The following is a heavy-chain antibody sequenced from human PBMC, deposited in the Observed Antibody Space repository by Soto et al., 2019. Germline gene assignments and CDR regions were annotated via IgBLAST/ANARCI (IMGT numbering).Heavy chain of an antibody. CDR3: ARENRQQGSGYTEFDT. CDR1: GGSISSGGYY. J-gene: IGHJ5*01. V-gene: IGHV4-31*03. Sequence: KPSETLSLTCTVSGGSISSGGYYWSWIRQHPGKGLEWIGYIYYSGSTYYNPSLKSRVTISVDTSKNQFSLKLSSVTAADTAVYYCARENRQQGSGYTEFDTRCQRTLVPVSA. D-gene: IGHD3-10*01. CDR2: IYYSGST.